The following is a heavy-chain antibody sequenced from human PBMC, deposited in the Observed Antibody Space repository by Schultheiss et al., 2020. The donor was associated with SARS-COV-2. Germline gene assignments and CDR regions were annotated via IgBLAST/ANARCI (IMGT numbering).Heavy chain of an antibody. CDR2: ISSNGGST. Sequence: GGSLRLSCAASGFTFSSYAMHWVRQAPGKGLEYVSAISSNGGSTYYANSVKGRFTISRDNAKNSVYLQMNSLRAEDTAVYYCAKRSSSWLNYYYYYMDVWGKGTTVTVSS. J-gene: IGHJ6*03. CDR3: AKRSSSWLNYYYYYMDV. CDR1: GFTFSSYA. V-gene: IGHV3-64*01. D-gene: IGHD6-13*01.